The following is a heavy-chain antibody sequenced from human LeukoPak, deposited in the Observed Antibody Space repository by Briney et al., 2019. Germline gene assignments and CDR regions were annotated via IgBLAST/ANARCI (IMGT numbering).Heavy chain of an antibody. CDR3: ARAKHPFIVVVPAATYYFDY. J-gene: IGHJ4*02. Sequence: PGGSLRLSCEVSGFTFSNYAMNWVRQAPEKGLEWVSYIISISSTIYYADSVKGRFTISRDNAQNSLYLQMNSLRAEDTAVYYCARAKHPFIVVVPAATYYFDYWGQGTLVTVSS. CDR2: IISISSTI. V-gene: IGHV3-48*01. D-gene: IGHD2-2*01. CDR1: GFTFSNYA.